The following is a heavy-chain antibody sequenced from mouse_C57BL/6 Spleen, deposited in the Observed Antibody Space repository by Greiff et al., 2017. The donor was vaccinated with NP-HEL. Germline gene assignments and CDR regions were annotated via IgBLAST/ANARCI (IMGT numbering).Heavy chain of an antibody. CDR2: ISGGGGNT. V-gene: IGHV5-9*01. CDR1: GFTFSSYT. J-gene: IGHJ3*01. Sequence: DVQLVESGGGLVKPGGSLKLSCAASGFTFSSYTMSWVRQTPEKRLEWVATISGGGGNTYYPDSVKGRFTISRDNAKNTLYLQMSSLRSEDTALYYCASALGGWFAYWGQGTLVTVSA. D-gene: IGHD4-1*01. CDR3: ASALGGWFAY.